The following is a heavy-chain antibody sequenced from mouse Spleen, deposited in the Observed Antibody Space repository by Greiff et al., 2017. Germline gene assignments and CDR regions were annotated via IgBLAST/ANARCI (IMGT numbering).Heavy chain of an antibody. CDR2: IYPGDGDT. J-gene: IGHJ4*01. CDR1: GYAFSSYW. V-gene: IGHV1-80*01. D-gene: IGHD2-4*01. Sequence: QVQLQQSGAELVKPGASVKISCKASGYAFSSYWMNWVKQRPGKGLEWIGQIYPGDGDTNYNGKFKGKATLTADKSSSTAYMQLSSLTSEDSAVYFCARNFYYDGAYAMDYWGQGTSVTVSS. CDR3: ARNFYYDGAYAMDY.